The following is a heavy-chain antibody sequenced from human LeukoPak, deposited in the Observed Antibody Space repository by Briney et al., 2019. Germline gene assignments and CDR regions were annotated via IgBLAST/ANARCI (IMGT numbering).Heavy chain of an antibody. CDR3: AKDGSWSCTD. Sequence: GGSLRLSCGASGFTFSSSAMHWVRQGPGKGPEWVAYIAHHGNNKYYADSVKGRFTISRDNSKGSLYLQMNSLRADDTAVYYCAKDGSWSCTDWGQGTLVRVSS. V-gene: IGHV3-30*02. CDR1: GFTFSSSA. CDR2: IAHHGNNK. D-gene: IGHD2-8*02. J-gene: IGHJ4*02.